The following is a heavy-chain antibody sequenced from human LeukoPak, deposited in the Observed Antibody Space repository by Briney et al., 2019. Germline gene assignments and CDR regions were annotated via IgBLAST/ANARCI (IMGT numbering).Heavy chain of an antibody. V-gene: IGHV4-4*07. D-gene: IGHD2-15*01. CDR1: GGSISSYY. CDR2: IYTSGST. J-gene: IGHJ6*03. CDR3: ARFPGSAEYRHYYHMDV. Sequence: PSETLSLTCTVSGGSISSYYWSWIRQPAGKGLEWIGRIYTSGSTNYNPSLKSRVTVSVDKSKNQFSLKLSSVTAADTAVYYCARFPGSAEYRHYYHMDVWGKGTTVTVSS.